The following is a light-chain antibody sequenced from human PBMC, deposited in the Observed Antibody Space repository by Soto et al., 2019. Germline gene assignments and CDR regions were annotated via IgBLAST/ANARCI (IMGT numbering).Light chain of an antibody. CDR1: QDISSY. J-gene: IGKJ4*01. CDR3: RQLNTFLPT. V-gene: IGKV1-9*01. Sequence: IPWTQSPSSLSASVGDRVTITCRASQDISSYLAWYQKKPGKDPNILIYAASTLQSGVPSRFSGSGSGTDFTLTISRLQTEDSATYYCRQLNTFLPTFGGGTKLDIK. CDR2: AAS.